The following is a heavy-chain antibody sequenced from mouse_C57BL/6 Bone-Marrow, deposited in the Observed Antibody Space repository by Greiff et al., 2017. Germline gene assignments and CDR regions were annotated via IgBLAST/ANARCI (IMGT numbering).Heavy chain of an antibody. Sequence: QVQLQQPGAELVRPGTSVKLSCKASGYTFTSYWMHWVKQRPGQGLEWIGVIDPSDSYTNYNQKFKGKATLTVDTSSSTAYMQLSSLTSEDSAVYDCAPCFITTGYFDVWGTGTTVTVSS. CDR1: GYTFTSYW. CDR2: IDPSDSYT. V-gene: IGHV1-59*01. CDR3: APCFITTGYFDV. D-gene: IGHD1-1*01. J-gene: IGHJ1*03.